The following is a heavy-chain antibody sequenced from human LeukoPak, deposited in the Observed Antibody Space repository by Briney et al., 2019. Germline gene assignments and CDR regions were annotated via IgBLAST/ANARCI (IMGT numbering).Heavy chain of an antibody. D-gene: IGHD2-15*01. J-gene: IGHJ5*02. CDR2: IYYSGST. CDR3: GAAPRGDWFDP. CDR1: GGSISSGDYY. Sequence: SETLSLTCTVSGGSISSGDYYWSWIRQPPGKGLEWIGYIYYSGSTYYSPSLKSRVTISVDTSKNQFSLKLSSVTAADTAVYYCGAAPRGDWFDPWGQGTLVTVSS. V-gene: IGHV4-30-4*01.